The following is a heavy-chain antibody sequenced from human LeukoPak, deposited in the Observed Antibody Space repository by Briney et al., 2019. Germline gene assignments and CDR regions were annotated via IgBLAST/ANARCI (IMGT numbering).Heavy chain of an antibody. CDR2: IYYSGST. Sequence: PSETLSLTCTVSGGSISSSSYYWGWIRQPPGKWMEWIGSIYYSGSTYYNPSLKSRVTISVDTSKNQFSLKLSSVTAADTAVYYCARQTSTVTMYYFDYWGQGTLVTVSS. J-gene: IGHJ4*02. CDR1: GGSISSSSYY. CDR3: ARQTSTVTMYYFDY. D-gene: IGHD4-17*01. V-gene: IGHV4-39*01.